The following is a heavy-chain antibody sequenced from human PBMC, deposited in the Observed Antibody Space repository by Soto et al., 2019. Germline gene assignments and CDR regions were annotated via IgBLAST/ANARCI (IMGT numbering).Heavy chain of an antibody. CDR2: ISSSSSYI. CDR3: ARDKALFGVVIIEAGYYGMDV. V-gene: IGHV3-21*01. J-gene: IGHJ6*02. Sequence: GGSLRLSCAASGFTFSSYSMNWVRQAPGKGLEWVSSISSSSSYIYYADSVKGRFTISRDNAKNSLYLQMNSLRAEDTAVYYCARDKALFGVVIIEAGYYGMDVWGQGTTVTVSS. D-gene: IGHD3-3*01. CDR1: GFTFSSYS.